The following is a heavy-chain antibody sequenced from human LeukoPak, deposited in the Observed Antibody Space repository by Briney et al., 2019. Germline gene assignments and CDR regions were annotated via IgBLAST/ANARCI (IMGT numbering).Heavy chain of an antibody. CDR1: GLTFSSYA. CDR3: APNWNLDY. D-gene: IGHD1-1*01. J-gene: IGHJ4*02. CDR2: ISASGGST. Sequence: GGSLRLSCAASGLTFSSYAMSWVRQAPGKGLEWVSAISASGGSTYYADSVKGTFTISRDNSKNTLYLQMNSLRAEDTAIYYCAPNWNLDYWGQGSLVTVSS. V-gene: IGHV3-23*01.